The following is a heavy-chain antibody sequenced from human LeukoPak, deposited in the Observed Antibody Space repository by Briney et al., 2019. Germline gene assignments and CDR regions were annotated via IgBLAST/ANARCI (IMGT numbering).Heavy chain of an antibody. D-gene: IGHD3-22*01. J-gene: IGHJ4*02. CDR2: ISYDGSNK. Sequence: PGRSLRLSCAASGFTFSSYAMHWVRQAPGKGLEWVAVISYDGSNKYYADSVKGRFTISRDNSKNTLYLQMNSLRAEDTAVYYCAKDPSGYYDSSGYSLWGQGTLVTVSS. CDR1: GFTFSSYA. V-gene: IGHV3-30*04. CDR3: AKDPSGYYDSSGYSL.